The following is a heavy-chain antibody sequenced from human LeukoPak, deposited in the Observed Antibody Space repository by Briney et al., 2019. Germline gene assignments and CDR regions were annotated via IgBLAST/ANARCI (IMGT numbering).Heavy chain of an antibody. J-gene: IGHJ4*02. V-gene: IGHV3-30*03. CDR3: TTKVMRGNLGDDYDD. D-gene: IGHD5-12*01. CDR1: GVTFRNYG. Sequence: GGSLRLSCSVSGVTFRNYGMHWVRQAPGKGLEWVALISSDGIDKLYGASVKGRFTISRDDSKSTLYLQMNSLTDEDTAVYYCTTKVMRGNLGDDYDDWGQGTLVTVSS. CDR2: ISSDGIDK.